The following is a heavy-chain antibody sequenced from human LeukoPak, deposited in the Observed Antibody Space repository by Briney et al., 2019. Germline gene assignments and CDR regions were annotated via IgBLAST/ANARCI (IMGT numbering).Heavy chain of an antibody. D-gene: IGHD5-12*01. Sequence: PSETLSLTCTVSGGSISSGDYYWSWIRQPPGKGLEWIGSIYYSGSTYYNPSLKSRVTISVDTSKNQFSLKLSSVTAADTAVYYCASAGYSGYDFHYWGQGTLVTVSS. CDR3: ASAGYSGYDFHY. CDR2: IYYSGST. J-gene: IGHJ4*02. V-gene: IGHV4-39*01. CDR1: GGSISSGDYY.